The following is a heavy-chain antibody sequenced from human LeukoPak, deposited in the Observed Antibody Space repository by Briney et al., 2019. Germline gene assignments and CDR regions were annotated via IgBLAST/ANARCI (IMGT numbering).Heavy chain of an antibody. D-gene: IGHD4-17*01. CDR2: INHSGST. CDR3: ARVSTTTAY. Sequence: SETLSLTRAVYGGSFSGYYWSWIRQPPGKGLEWIGEINHSGSTNYNPSLKSRVTISVDTSKNQFSLKLSSVTAADTAVYYCARVSTTTAYWGQGTLVTVSS. CDR1: GGSFSGYY. J-gene: IGHJ4*02. V-gene: IGHV4-34*01.